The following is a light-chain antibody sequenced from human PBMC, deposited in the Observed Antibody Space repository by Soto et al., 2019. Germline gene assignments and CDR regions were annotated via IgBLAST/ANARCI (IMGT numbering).Light chain of an antibody. CDR1: QGVNSY. CDR2: TAS. CDR3: QQLYTYPLT. J-gene: IGKJ4*01. Sequence: DIQLTQSPSFLSASVGDRVTVTCRASQGVNSYLACYQQKPGKAPQLLIYTASTLQSGVPSRFSGSGSGTEFTLPITSLQPEDFAAYYCQQLYTYPLTFGGGTKVEIK. V-gene: IGKV1-9*01.